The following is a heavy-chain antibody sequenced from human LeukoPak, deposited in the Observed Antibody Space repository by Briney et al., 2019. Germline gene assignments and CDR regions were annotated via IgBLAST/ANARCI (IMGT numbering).Heavy chain of an antibody. Sequence: SETLSLTCTVSGGSISSGGYYWRWVRQHPGKGLEWIGYIYYSGSTYYNPSLKSRVTISVDTSKNQFSLKLSSVTAADTAVYYCATSDWEGYFDYWGQGTLVTVSS. D-gene: IGHD3-9*01. CDR3: ATSDWEGYFDY. J-gene: IGHJ4*02. CDR1: GGSISSGGYY. CDR2: IYYSGST. V-gene: IGHV4-31*03.